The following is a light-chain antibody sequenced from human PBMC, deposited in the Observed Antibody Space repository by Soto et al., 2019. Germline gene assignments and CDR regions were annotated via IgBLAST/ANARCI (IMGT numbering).Light chain of an antibody. Sequence: EIVMTQSPVTLSVSPGERATLSCRASQSVGTALAWYQHKPGQAPRLLIHGASTRAAGITARFSGSGSGTEFTLTISSLKSEDFAVYYCQQYNNWPPAYTFGQGTKVDIK. CDR1: QSVGTA. V-gene: IGKV3-15*01. CDR2: GAS. J-gene: IGKJ2*01. CDR3: QQYNNWPPAYT.